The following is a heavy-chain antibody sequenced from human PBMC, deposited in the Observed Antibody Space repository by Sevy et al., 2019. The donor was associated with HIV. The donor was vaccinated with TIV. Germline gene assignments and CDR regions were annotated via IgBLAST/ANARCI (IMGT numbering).Heavy chain of an antibody. CDR3: ARDLPSAVTDPFYYYGLAV. CDR1: GFTFSIYV. D-gene: IGHD2-21*02. Sequence: GGSLRLSCAASGFTFSIYVIHWVRQAPGKGLEWVAVISSDGTKEYYADSVKGRFTISRDNSKNTMYLQLNSLRGEDPAVYYCARDLPSAVTDPFYYYGLAVWGQGTTVTVSS. J-gene: IGHJ6*02. CDR2: ISSDGTKE. V-gene: IGHV3-30*04.